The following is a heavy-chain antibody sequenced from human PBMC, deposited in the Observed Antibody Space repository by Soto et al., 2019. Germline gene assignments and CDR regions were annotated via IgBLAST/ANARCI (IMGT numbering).Heavy chain of an antibody. J-gene: IGHJ4*02. Sequence: GGSLRLSCAASGFTFSRFELHWVRQAPGKGLEWISYISSSSSTIYYADSVKGRFTISRDNAKNSLYLQMNSLRDEDTAVYYCAKRRYADSSGDYYDFWGQGTRVTVSS. CDR3: AKRRYADSSGDYYDF. D-gene: IGHD3-22*01. CDR2: ISSSSSTI. CDR1: GFTFSRFE. V-gene: IGHV3-48*02.